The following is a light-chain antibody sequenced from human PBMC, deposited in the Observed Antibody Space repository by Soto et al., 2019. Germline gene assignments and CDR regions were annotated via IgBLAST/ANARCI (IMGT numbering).Light chain of an antibody. V-gene: IGKV3-20*01. CDR1: QSVSSSY. Sequence: EIVLTQSPGTLSFSPGERATLSGRASQSVSSSYLAWYQQKPGQAPRLLIYGASSRATGIPDRFSSSGSGTDFTLTISRLEPEDFAVYYCQQYGSSPLTFGGGTKVEIK. CDR3: QQYGSSPLT. J-gene: IGKJ4*01. CDR2: GAS.